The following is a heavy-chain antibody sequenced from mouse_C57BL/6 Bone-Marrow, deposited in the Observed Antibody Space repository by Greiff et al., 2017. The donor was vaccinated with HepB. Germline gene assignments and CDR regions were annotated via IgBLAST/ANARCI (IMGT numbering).Heavy chain of an antibody. CDR1: GYAFSSSW. Sequence: QVQLQQSGPELVKPGASVKISCKASGYAFSSSWMNWVKQRPGKGLEWIGRIYPGDGDTNYNGKFKGKATLTADKSSSTAYMQLSSLTSEDSAVYFCARVSPITTVAPSGFDYWGQGTTLTVSS. CDR2: IYPGDGDT. V-gene: IGHV1-82*01. D-gene: IGHD1-1*01. J-gene: IGHJ2*01. CDR3: ARVSPITTVAPSGFDY.